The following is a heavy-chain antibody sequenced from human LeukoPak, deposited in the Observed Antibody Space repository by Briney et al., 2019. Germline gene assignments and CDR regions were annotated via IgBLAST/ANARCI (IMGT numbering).Heavy chain of an antibody. CDR2: INSDGSST. Sequence: PGGSLRLSCAASGFTFSSYWMHWVRQAPGKGLVWVSRINSDGSSTSYADSVKGRFTISRDNAKNTLYLQMNSLRAEDTAVYYCAGEGGAYYFDYWGQGTLVTVSS. J-gene: IGHJ4*02. D-gene: IGHD3-16*01. V-gene: IGHV3-74*01. CDR3: AGEGGAYYFDY. CDR1: GFTFSSYW.